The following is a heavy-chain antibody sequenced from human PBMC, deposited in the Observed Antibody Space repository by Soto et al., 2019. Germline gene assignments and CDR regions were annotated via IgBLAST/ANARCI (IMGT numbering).Heavy chain of an antibody. D-gene: IGHD2-2*01. Sequence: ASVNVSYKASGYTFTGNYMHWVRQTPGQGLECMAWINPNSGGTNYAQQIQGWVTMTRDTSICPPYMELSRLRSDDTAVYYCARDSRDIVVVPAAMMGVVYGMDVWGQGTTVTVSS. V-gene: IGHV1-2*04. CDR1: GYTFTGNY. CDR2: INPNSGGT. CDR3: ARDSRDIVVVPAAMMGVVYGMDV. J-gene: IGHJ6*02.